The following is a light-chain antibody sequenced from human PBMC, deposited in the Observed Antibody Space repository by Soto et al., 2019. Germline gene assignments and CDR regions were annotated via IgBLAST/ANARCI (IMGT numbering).Light chain of an antibody. V-gene: IGKV1-5*03. CDR3: QQYKSYT. J-gene: IGKJ4*01. Sequence: DIQMTQSPSALSASVGDRVTITCRASQSINTWLAWYQQKPGKAPKLLIYKATSLETGVPSRFSGSGSGTEYTLTISSLQPDDFATYYCQQYKSYTFGGGTKVAIK. CDR2: KAT. CDR1: QSINTW.